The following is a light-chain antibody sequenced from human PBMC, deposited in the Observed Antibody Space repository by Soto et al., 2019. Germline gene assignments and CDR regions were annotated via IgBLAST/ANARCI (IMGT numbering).Light chain of an antibody. V-gene: IGLV2-11*01. CDR2: DVS. J-gene: IGLJ2*01. Sequence: QSALTQPRSVSGSPGQSVTISCTGTSSDVGGYNYVSWYQHHPGKAPKPVISDVSKRPSGVPDRFSGSKSGNTASLTISGLQAEDEADYYCCSYAGISSVIFGGGTKLTVL. CDR1: SSDVGGYNY. CDR3: CSYAGISSVI.